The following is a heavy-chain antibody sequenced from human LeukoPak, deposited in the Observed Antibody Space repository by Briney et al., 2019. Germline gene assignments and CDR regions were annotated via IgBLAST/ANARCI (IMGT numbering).Heavy chain of an antibody. V-gene: IGHV3-23*01. D-gene: IGHD3-22*01. CDR2: ISGSGGST. J-gene: IGHJ4*02. CDR1: GFTFSTYA. CDR3: AKGYYDSSLHYFDY. Sequence: GGSLRLSCAASGFTFSTYAMSWVRQAAGNGLEWVAGISGSGGSTYYADSVKGRFTISRDNSKNTLYLQMNSLRAEDTAVYYCAKGYYDSSLHYFDYWGQGILVTVSS.